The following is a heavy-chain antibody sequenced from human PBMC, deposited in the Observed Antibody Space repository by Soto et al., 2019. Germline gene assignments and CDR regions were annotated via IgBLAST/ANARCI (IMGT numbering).Heavy chain of an antibody. V-gene: IGHV3-30*18. CDR2: ISYDGSNK. CDR3: AKVGFDYYDSSGYYYDLGLH. CDR1: GFTFSSYG. D-gene: IGHD3-22*01. Sequence: GGSLRLSCAASGFTFSSYGMHWVRQAPGKGLEWVAVISYDGSNKYYADSVKGRFTISRDNSKNTLYLQMNSLRAEDTAVYYCAKVGFDYYDSSGYYYDLGLHWGQGTLVTVSS. J-gene: IGHJ4*02.